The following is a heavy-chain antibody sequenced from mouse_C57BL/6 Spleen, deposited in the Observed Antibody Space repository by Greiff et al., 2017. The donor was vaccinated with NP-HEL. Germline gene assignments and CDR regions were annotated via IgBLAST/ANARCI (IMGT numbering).Heavy chain of an antibody. CDR2: INPNNGGT. V-gene: IGHV1-22*01. CDR1: GYTFTDYN. Sequence: EVQLQQSGPELVKPGASVKMSCKASGYTFTDYNMHWVKQSHGKSLEWIGYINPNNGGTSYNQKFKGKATLTVNKSSSTAYMELRSLTSEDSAVYYCARWGYYGSSPYFDVWGTGTTVTVSS. CDR3: ARWGYYGSSPYFDV. J-gene: IGHJ1*03. D-gene: IGHD1-1*01.